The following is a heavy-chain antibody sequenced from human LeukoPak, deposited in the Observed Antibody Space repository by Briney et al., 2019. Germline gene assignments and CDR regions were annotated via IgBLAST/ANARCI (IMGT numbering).Heavy chain of an antibody. D-gene: IGHD5-24*01. CDR1: GGSFSGYY. J-gene: IGHJ4*02. V-gene: IGHV4-34*01. CDR3: ARASDGYRSGFDY. Sequence: SETLSLTCAVYGGSFSGYYWSWIRQPPGKGLEWIGEINHSGSTNYNPSLKSRVTISVDTSKNQFSLKLSSVTAADTAVYYCARASDGYRSGFDYWGQGTLVTVSS. CDR2: INHSGST.